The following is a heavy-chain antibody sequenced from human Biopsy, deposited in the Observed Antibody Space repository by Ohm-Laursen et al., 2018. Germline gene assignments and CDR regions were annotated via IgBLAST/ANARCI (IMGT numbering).Heavy chain of an antibody. J-gene: IGHJ6*02. V-gene: IGHV4-59*01. CDR2: IYYSGST. CDR1: GGSISSDY. CDR3: ARATNSTGWPYYYFYGMDV. D-gene: IGHD2/OR15-2a*01. Sequence: SETLSLTWTVSGGSISSDYWSWIRQTPGKGLEWIGYIYYSGSTNYNPSLKSRVTISVDTSKNQFSLRLKSVTAADTAVYYCARATNSTGWPYYYFYGMDVWGQGTTVTVSS.